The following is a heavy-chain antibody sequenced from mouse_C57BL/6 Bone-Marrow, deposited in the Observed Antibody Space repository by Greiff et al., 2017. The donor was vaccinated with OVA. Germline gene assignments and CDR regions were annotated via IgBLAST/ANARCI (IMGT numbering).Heavy chain of an antibody. J-gene: IGHJ2*01. D-gene: IGHD5-5*01. V-gene: IGHV1-59*01. Sequence: QVQLQQPGAELVRPGTSVKLSCKASGYTFTSYWMPWVKQRPGQGLEWIGVIDPSDSYTNYNQKFKGKATLTVDTSSSTAYMQRRSLTSEDSAVYYCASPTLSYWGQGTTLTVSS. CDR3: ASPTLSY. CDR2: IDPSDSYT. CDR1: GYTFTSYW.